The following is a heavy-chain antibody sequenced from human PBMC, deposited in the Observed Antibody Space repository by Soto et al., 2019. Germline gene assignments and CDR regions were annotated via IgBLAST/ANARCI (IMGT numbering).Heavy chain of an antibody. CDR2: ISGSGGST. CDR1: GFTFSDYA. Sequence: EVQLLESGGGLVQPGGSLRLSCAASGFTFSDYAMSWVRQAPGEGLEWVSIISGSGGSTFYVNSVKGRFTISRDNSKNTLDLQMNSLRVEDTALYYCVRESDIWGQGTMVTVSS. CDR3: VRESDI. V-gene: IGHV3-23*01. J-gene: IGHJ3*02.